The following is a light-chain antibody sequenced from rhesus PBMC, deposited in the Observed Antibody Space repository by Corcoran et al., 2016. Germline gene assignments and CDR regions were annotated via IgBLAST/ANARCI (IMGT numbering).Light chain of an antibody. Sequence: DIQLTQSPSSLSASVGDRVTITCRASQGISSYLAWYQQKSGKAPKLLIYDASNLQRGVPSRLSGSGAGTEFTLTISSLQPADFATYYCQQRNSYPLTCGGGTKVEIK. V-gene: IGKV1-38*01. CDR3: QQRNSYPLT. CDR1: QGISSY. CDR2: DAS. J-gene: IGKJ4*01.